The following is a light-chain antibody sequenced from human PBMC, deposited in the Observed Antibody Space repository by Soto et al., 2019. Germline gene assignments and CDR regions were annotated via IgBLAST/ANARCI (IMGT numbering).Light chain of an antibody. CDR1: QSVNSNY. J-gene: IGKJ1*01. CDR3: QQYDRSPRT. Sequence: EIVLTQSPGTLSLSPGERATLPCRASQSVNSNYLAWYQQKPGQGPRLLMYGASSRATGIPDRFSGSGSGTDFTLTISRLEPEDFAVYYCQQYDRSPRTFGQGTKVEIK. CDR2: GAS. V-gene: IGKV3-20*01.